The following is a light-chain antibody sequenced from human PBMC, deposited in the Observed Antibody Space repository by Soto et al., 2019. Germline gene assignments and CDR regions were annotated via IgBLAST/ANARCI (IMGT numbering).Light chain of an antibody. Sequence: PGERATLSCRASQSVSSYLAWYQQKPGQAPRPLIYDASNRATGIPARFSGSGSGTDFTLTISSLEPEDFAVYYCQQRSNWPTFGQGTKV. V-gene: IGKV3-11*01. CDR3: QQRSNWPT. J-gene: IGKJ1*01. CDR2: DAS. CDR1: QSVSSY.